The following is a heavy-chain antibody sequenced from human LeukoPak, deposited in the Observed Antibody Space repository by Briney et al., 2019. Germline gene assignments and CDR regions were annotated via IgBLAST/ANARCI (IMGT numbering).Heavy chain of an antibody. V-gene: IGHV3-7*01. Sequence: PGGSLRLSCAASGFTFSSYWMSWVRQAPGKGLEWVANIKQDGSEKYYVDSVKGRFTISRDNAKNSLYLQMNSLRAEDTAVYYCARVMTTVTTRLNYFDYWGQGTLVTVSS. CDR2: IKQDGSEK. J-gene: IGHJ4*02. CDR1: GFTFSSYW. D-gene: IGHD4-17*01. CDR3: ARVMTTVTTRLNYFDY.